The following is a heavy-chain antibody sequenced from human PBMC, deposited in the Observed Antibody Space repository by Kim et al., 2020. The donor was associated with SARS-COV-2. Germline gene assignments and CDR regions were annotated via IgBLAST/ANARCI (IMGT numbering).Heavy chain of an antibody. CDR3: ARDPESKDYDFDY. J-gene: IGHJ4*02. D-gene: IGHD4-17*01. V-gene: IGHV1-2*02. CDR2: IHPKSGGT. Sequence: ASVKVSCKTSGYTFTGYYIHWVRQAPGQGLEWMGWIHPKSGGTNLAQKFQGRVTMTRDTSISTAYMEVSGLRSDDTAVYYCARDPESKDYDFDYWGQGTLVTVSS. CDR1: GYTFTGYY.